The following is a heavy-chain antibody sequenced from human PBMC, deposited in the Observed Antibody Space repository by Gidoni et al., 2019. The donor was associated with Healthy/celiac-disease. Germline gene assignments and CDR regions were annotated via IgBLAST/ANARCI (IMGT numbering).Heavy chain of an antibody. CDR2: INHSGST. CDR3: ARGWGYCSSTSCYVWFDP. CDR1: GGSFSGYY. Sequence: QVQLQQWGAGLLKPSETLSLTCAVYGGSFSGYYWSWIRQPPGKGLEWIGEINHSGSTNYNPSLKSRVTISVDTSKNQFSLKLSSVTAADTAVYYCARGWGYCSSTSCYVWFDPWGQGTLVTVSS. D-gene: IGHD2-2*01. V-gene: IGHV4-34*01. J-gene: IGHJ5*02.